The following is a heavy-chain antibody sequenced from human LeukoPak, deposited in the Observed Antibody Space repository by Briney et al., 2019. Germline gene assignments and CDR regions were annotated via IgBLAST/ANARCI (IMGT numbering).Heavy chain of an antibody. CDR3: ANGIAAACVYYFDY. CDR1: GGSISSSSYY. Sequence: SETLSLTCTVSGGSISSSSYYWGWIRQPPGKGLEWIGSIYYSGSTYYNPSLKSRVTISVDTSKNQFSLKLSSVTAADTAVYYCANGIAAACVYYFDYWGQGTLVAVSS. D-gene: IGHD6-13*01. V-gene: IGHV4-39*01. J-gene: IGHJ4*02. CDR2: IYYSGST.